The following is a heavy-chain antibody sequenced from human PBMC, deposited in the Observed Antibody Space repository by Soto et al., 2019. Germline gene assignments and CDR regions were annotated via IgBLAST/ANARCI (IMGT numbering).Heavy chain of an antibody. CDR3: AKVERSGWSVSY. CDR1: GGSISRSSYH. CDR2: IYFGGST. V-gene: IGHV4-39*07. D-gene: IGHD6-19*01. J-gene: IGHJ4*02. Sequence: QLQLQESGPGLVKPSETLSLTCTVSGGSISRSSYHWGWIRQPPGKGLEWIGTIYFGGSTYYNPSLKKRVYISVDTCKNQLSLGLSSVTAADTAVYYGAKVERSGWSVSYWGQGTLVTVSS.